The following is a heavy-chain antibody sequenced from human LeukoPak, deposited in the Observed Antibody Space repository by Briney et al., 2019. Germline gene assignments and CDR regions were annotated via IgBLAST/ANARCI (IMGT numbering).Heavy chain of an antibody. CDR1: GGSFSGYY. CDR2: INHSGST. Sequence: SETLSLTCAVYGGSFSGYYWSWIRQPPGKGLEWIGEINHSGSTNYNPSLKSRVTISVDTSKNHFSLKLSSVTAADTAVYYCARKEQWLPHDAFDIWGQGTMVTVSP. V-gene: IGHV4-34*01. D-gene: IGHD6-19*01. CDR3: ARKEQWLPHDAFDI. J-gene: IGHJ3*02.